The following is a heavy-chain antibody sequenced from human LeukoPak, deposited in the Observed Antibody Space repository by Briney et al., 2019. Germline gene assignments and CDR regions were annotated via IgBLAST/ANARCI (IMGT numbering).Heavy chain of an antibody. CDR3: ARVGELEPFDY. D-gene: IGHD1-1*01. J-gene: IGHJ4*02. Sequence: PSQTLSLTCTVSGGSISSGDYYWSWIRQHPGKGLEWIGYIYYSGSTYYNPSLKSRVTISVDTSKNQFSLKLSSVTAADTAVYYCARVGELEPFDYWGQGTLVTVSS. CDR1: GGSISSGDYY. V-gene: IGHV4-31*03. CDR2: IYYSGST.